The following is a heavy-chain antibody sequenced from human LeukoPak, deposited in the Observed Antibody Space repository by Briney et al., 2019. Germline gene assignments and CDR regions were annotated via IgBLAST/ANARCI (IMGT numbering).Heavy chain of an antibody. D-gene: IGHD3-10*01. Sequence: PGGSLRLSCAASGSTFSSYSMNWVRQTPGKGLEWVSSISSSSSYIYYADSVKGRFTISRDNAKNSLYLQMNSLRAEDTAVYYCARVRRHGDTSGMDVWGQGTTVTVSS. CDR1: GSTFSSYS. V-gene: IGHV3-21*01. J-gene: IGHJ6*02. CDR3: ARVRRHGDTSGMDV. CDR2: ISSSSSYI.